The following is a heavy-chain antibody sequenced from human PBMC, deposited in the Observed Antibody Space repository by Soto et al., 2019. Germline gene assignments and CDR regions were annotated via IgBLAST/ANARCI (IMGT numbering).Heavy chain of an antibody. D-gene: IGHD3-10*01. CDR1: GGSVSSGSYY. CDR3: ARGWFGELFRYNWFDP. J-gene: IGHJ5*02. Sequence: QVQLQESGPGLVKPSETLSLTCTVSGGSVSSGSYYWSWIRQPPGKGLEWIGYIYYSGSTNYNPSLRSRVTISVDTSKNQFSLKLSSVTAADTAVYYCARGWFGELFRYNWFDPWGQGTLFTVSS. CDR2: IYYSGST. V-gene: IGHV4-61*01.